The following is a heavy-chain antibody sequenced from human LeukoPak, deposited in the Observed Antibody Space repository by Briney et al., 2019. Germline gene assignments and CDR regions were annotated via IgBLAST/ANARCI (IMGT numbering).Heavy chain of an antibody. J-gene: IGHJ5*02. CDR1: GGSISSGSYY. CDR2: VHTSGST. Sequence: SQTLSLNCTVSGGSISSGSYYWRWIRQPAGKGLEWVGRVHTSGSTNYNPSLKSRVTISLDTSKNQFSLELRSVTAADTAVYYCASSAYTGSNYFDPWGQGTLVTVSS. V-gene: IGHV4-61*02. CDR3: ASSAYTGSNYFDP. D-gene: IGHD6-25*01.